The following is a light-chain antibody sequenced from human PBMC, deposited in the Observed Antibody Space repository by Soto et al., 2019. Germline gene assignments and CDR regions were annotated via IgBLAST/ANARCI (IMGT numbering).Light chain of an antibody. J-gene: IGKJ2*01. CDR1: QSASSSY. V-gene: IGKV3-20*01. CDR3: HQYGSSPSYT. CDR2: GAS. Sequence: EIVLTQSPGTLSLSPGERATLSCRASQSASSSYLAWYQQKPGQAPRLLIYGASSRATGIPGRFSGSGSGTDFTLTISRLEPEDFAVYYCHQYGSSPSYTFGQGTKLEIK.